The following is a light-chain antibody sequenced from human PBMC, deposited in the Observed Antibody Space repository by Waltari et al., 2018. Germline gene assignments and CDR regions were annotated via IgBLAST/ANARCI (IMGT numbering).Light chain of an antibody. V-gene: IGLV1-44*01. CDR1: SSNIGSNT. CDR2: SNK. J-gene: IGLJ2*01. CDR3: AAWDDSLNGPVV. Sequence: QSVLTQPPSASGTPGQRVTISCSGSSSNIGSNTVNWYQQLPGTAPKLLLYSNKQRPSGVPDRFSGSNSATSASLAISGLQSEDEADYYCAAWDDSLNGPVVFGGGTKLTVL.